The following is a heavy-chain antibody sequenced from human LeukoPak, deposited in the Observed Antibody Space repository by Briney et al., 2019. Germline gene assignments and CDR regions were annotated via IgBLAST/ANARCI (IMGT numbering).Heavy chain of an antibody. CDR3: AREGHVDTAMFFDY. CDR1: GGSISSSSYY. V-gene: IGHV4-39*02. D-gene: IGHD5-18*01. Sequence: SETLSLTCTVSGGSISSSSYYWSWIRQHPGKGLEWIGYIYYSGSTYYNPSLKSRVTISVDTSKNQFSLKLSSVTAADTAVYYCAREGHVDTAMFFDYWGQGTLVTVSS. CDR2: IYYSGST. J-gene: IGHJ4*02.